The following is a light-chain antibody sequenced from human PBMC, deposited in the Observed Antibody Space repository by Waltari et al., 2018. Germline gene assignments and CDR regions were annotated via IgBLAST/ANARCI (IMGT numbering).Light chain of an antibody. J-gene: IGKJ2*01. CDR2: DVS. Sequence: DIQMTQSPSSLSASEGDRVTITCQASQDITKYLNWFQQRPGKAPKLLIYDVSNLKTGVPSRFSGSGSGTDFSFTISSLQPEDLGTYYCQQYDYLPPTFGQGTRLEIK. CDR1: QDITKY. V-gene: IGKV1-33*01. CDR3: QQYDYLPPT.